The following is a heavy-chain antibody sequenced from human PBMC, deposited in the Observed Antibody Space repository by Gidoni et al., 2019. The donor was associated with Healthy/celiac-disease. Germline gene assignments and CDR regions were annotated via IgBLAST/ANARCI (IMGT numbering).Heavy chain of an antibody. V-gene: IGHV3-30*18. J-gene: IGHJ3*02. CDR3: ANFLGTGEFVWDAFDI. CDR2: ISYDGSNK. CDR1: GFTFSSYG. Sequence: QVQLVESGGGVVQPGRSLRLSCAAAGFTFSSYGMHWGRQAPGKGLEWVAVISYDGSNKYYADSVKGRFTISRDNSKNTLYLQMNSLRAEDTAVYYCANFLGTGEFVWDAFDIWGQGTMVTVSS. D-gene: IGHD7-27*01.